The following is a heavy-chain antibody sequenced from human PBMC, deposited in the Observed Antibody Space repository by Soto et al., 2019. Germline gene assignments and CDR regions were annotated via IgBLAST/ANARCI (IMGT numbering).Heavy chain of an antibody. CDR1: RYTFTSYG. CDR3: ARDGSSWYYYYYGMDV. V-gene: IGHV1-18*04. CDR2: ISAYNGNT. Sequence: ASVKVSCKASRYTFTSYGISWVRQAPGQGLEWMGWISAYNGNTNYAQKLQGRVTMTTDTSTSTAYMELRSLRSDDTAVYYCARDGSSWYYYYYGMDVWGQGTTVTVSS. D-gene: IGHD6-13*01. J-gene: IGHJ6*02.